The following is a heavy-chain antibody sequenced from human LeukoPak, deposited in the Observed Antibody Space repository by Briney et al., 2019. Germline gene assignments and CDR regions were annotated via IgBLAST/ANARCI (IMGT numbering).Heavy chain of an antibody. CDR1: GGSTSSGGSY. CDR2: IYYSGST. D-gene: IGHD5-18*01. CDR3: ARGHVDTAMAFDY. V-gene: IGHV4-31*03. J-gene: IGHJ4*02. Sequence: SETLSLTCTVSGGSTSSGGSYWSWLRQHPGTGLEWIGYIYYSGSTYYNPSLKSRVTISVDTSKNQFSLKLSSVTAADTAVYYCARGHVDTAMAFDYWGQGTLVTVSS.